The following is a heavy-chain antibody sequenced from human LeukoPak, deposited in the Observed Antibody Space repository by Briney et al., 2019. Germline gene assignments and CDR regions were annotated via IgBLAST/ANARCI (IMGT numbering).Heavy chain of an antibody. CDR2: INHSGST. CDR3: ARQSNRYYYDSSGYYESYYYYMDV. J-gene: IGHJ6*03. Sequence: SETLSLTCAVYGGSFSGYYWSWIRQPPGKGLEWIGEINHSGSTNYNPSLKSRVTISVDTSKNQFSLKLSSVTAADTAVYYCARQSNRYYYDSSGYYESYYYYMDVWGKGTTVTVSS. CDR1: GGSFSGYY. D-gene: IGHD3-22*01. V-gene: IGHV4-34*01.